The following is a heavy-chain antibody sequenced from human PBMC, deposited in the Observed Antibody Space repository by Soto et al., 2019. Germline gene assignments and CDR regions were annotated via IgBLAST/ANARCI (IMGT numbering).Heavy chain of an antibody. CDR2: IYHSGST. CDR1: GDSITSGYY. CDR3: ARVGSVAADDRRFYFDY. V-gene: IGHV4-38-2*01. Sequence: QVQLQESGPGLVKPSETLSLTCGVSGDSITSGYYWGWVRQPPGKGLEWIGSIYHSGSTYYNPSLKSRVTISIDTSKSQFSLMLSSVTAADTAVYYCARVGSVAADDRRFYFDYWGQGILVAVSS. D-gene: IGHD6-13*01. J-gene: IGHJ4*02.